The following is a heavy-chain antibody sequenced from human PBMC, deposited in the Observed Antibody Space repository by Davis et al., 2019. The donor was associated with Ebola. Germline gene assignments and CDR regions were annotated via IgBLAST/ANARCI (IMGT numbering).Heavy chain of an antibody. CDR3: ARDGNYYDSSGYGDV. D-gene: IGHD3-22*01. CDR2: ISYDGSNK. V-gene: IGHV3-30*03. Sequence: GGSLRLSCAASGFTFSSYGMHWVRQAPGKGLEWVAVISYDGSNKYYADSVKGRFTISRDNSKNTLYLQMNSLRAEDTAVYYCARDGNYYDSSGYGDVWGQGTTVTVSS. J-gene: IGHJ6*02. CDR1: GFTFSSYG.